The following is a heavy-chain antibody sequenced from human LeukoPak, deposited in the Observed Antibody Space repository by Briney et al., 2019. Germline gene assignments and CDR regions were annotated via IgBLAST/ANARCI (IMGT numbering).Heavy chain of an antibody. D-gene: IGHD4-17*01. V-gene: IGHV1-8*01. J-gene: IGHJ6*03. CDR3: ARRGSYGDFYYYYYMDV. CDR2: MNPNSGNT. CDR1: GYTFTSYD. Sequence: ASVKVSCKASGYTFTSYDINWVRQATGQGLEWMGWMNPNSGNTGYAQKFQGRVTMTRNTSISTAYMELSSLRSEDTAVYYCARRGSYGDFYYYYYMDVWGKGTTVTVSS.